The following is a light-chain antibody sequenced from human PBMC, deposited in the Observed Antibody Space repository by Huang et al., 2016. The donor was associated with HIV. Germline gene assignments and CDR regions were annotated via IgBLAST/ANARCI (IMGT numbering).Light chain of an antibody. CDR3: QQYYNTTLS. V-gene: IGKV1-NL1*01. CDR1: RGISNS. Sequence: DIQMTQSPSSLSASVGDRVTITFRASRGISNSLAWCQQQPGKAPKLLLYAASRLQGGGPSRFSGSGSRTDYTLTISSLQPEDSATYYCQQYYNTTLSFGGGTKVEIK. CDR2: AAS. J-gene: IGKJ4*01.